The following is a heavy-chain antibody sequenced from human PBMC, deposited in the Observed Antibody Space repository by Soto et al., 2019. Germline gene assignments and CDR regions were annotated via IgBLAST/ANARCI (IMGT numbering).Heavy chain of an antibody. CDR2: ISGSGGST. J-gene: IGHJ4*02. Sequence: EVQLLESGGGLVQPGGSLRLSCAASGFTFNNYAMSWVRQAPGKGLEWVSGISGSGGSTYYADSVKGRFTISRDNSKNTLSLQMNSLRAEDTALYYCAKRVAAGFFDYWGQGTLLTASS. V-gene: IGHV3-23*01. CDR3: AKRVAAGFFDY. CDR1: GFTFNNYA. D-gene: IGHD6-13*01.